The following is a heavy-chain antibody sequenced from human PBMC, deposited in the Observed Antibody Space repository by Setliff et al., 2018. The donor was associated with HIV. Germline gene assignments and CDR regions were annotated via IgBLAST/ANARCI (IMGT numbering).Heavy chain of an antibody. D-gene: IGHD6-19*01. CDR3: ARGYSSGWYAGFHYYYYYGMDV. J-gene: IGHJ6*02. CDR2: INPSGGST. V-gene: IGHV1-46*01. Sequence: GASVKVSCKASGYTFTSYYMHWVRQAPGQGLEWMGIINPSGGSTSYEKKFQGRVTMTRDTSTSTVYMELSSLRSEDTAVYYCARGYSSGWYAGFHYYYYYGMDVWGQGTTVTVSS. CDR1: GYTFTSYY.